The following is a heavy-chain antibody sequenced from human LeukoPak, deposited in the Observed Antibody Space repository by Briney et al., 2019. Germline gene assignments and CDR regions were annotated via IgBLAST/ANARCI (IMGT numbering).Heavy chain of an antibody. CDR3: ATGIAAAGTATGPYYYYGMDV. J-gene: IGHJ6*02. CDR2: FDPEDGET. Sequence: ASVKVSCKVSGYTLTELSVHWVRQAPGKGLEWMGGFDPEDGETIYAQKFQGRVTMTKDTSTDTAYMELSSLRSEDTAVYYCATGIAAAGTATGPYYYYGMDVWGQGTTVTVSS. V-gene: IGHV1-24*01. D-gene: IGHD6-13*01. CDR1: GYTLTELS.